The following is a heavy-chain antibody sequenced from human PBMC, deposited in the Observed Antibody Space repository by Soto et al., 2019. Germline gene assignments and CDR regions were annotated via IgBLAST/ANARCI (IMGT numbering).Heavy chain of an antibody. V-gene: IGHV4-39*01. CDR1: GGSISSSSYY. Sequence: QLQLQESGPGLVKPSETLSLTCTVSGGSISSSSYYWGWIRQPPGKGLEWIGSTYSSGSTYYNPSLKSRIPIAVDTSKNQFSQKLSSVTAADTAVYYWVLRYFDWLSYTAYWGQGTLVTVSS. J-gene: IGHJ4*02. CDR2: TYSSGST. D-gene: IGHD3-9*01. CDR3: VLRYFDWLSYTAY.